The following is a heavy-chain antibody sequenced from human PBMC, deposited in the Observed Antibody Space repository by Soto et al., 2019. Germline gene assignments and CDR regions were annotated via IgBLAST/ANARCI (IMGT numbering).Heavy chain of an antibody. CDR2: INPNSGGT. CDR1: GYTFTGYY. D-gene: IGHD2-2*01. CDR3: ARDMGGYCSSTRCQTWFAP. Sequence: QVQLVQSGAEVKKPGASVKVSCKASGYTFTGYYMHWVRQAPGQGLEWMGWINPNSGGTNYAQKFQGWVTMTRDTSISTAYMELSRLRSDDTAVYYCARDMGGYCSSTRCQTWFAPWGQGTLVTVSS. J-gene: IGHJ5*02. V-gene: IGHV1-2*04.